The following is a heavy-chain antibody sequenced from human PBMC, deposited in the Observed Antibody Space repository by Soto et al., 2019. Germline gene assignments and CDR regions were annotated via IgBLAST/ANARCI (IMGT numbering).Heavy chain of an antibody. V-gene: IGHV3-13*04. CDR2: IGTAGDT. CDR1: GFTFSSYD. D-gene: IGHD6-13*01. Sequence: EVQLVESGGGLVQPGGSLRLSCAASGFTFSSYDMHWVRQATGKGLEWVSAIGTAGDTYYPGSVKGRFTISRENAKNSLYLQMNSLRAGDSAVYYCARSGLGQLYDYWGQGTLVTVSS. CDR3: ARSGLGQLYDY. J-gene: IGHJ4*02.